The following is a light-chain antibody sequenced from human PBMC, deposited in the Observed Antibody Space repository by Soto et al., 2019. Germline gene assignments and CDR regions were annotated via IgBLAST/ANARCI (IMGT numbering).Light chain of an antibody. Sequence: AIRMTQSPSSFSASTGDRVTITCRARQGISSYLAWYQQKTGKAPKLMIYAASTLQSGVPSRFSGSGSGTDFTLTISGLQSEDFATYYCQQYYRYPRTFGQGTKVEIK. CDR2: AAS. V-gene: IGKV1-8*01. J-gene: IGKJ1*01. CDR3: QQYYRYPRT. CDR1: QGISSY.